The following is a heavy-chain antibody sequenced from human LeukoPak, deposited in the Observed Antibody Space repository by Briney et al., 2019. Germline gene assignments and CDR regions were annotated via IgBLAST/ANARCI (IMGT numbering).Heavy chain of an antibody. Sequence: GGSLRLSCAASGFTFSSYGMHWIRQAPGKGLEWVTFIRFDGINEYYADSVQGRFTISRDNSRNTLYLQMNSLRAEDTAVYYCARDRGAITVRNFDYWGQGTLVTVSS. CDR1: GFTFSSYG. V-gene: IGHV3-30*02. J-gene: IGHJ4*02. D-gene: IGHD3-16*01. CDR3: ARDRGAITVRNFDY. CDR2: IRFDGINE.